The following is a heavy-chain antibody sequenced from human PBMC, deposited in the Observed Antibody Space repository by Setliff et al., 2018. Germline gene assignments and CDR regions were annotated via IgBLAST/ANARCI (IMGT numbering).Heavy chain of an antibody. CDR2: VFFNGAA. CDR3: ARGGTYRYFDY. V-gene: IGHV4-4*02. Sequence: PSETLSLTCAVSGGSISSSNWWSWVRQPPGKGLEFIGYVFFNGAAKYDPSLKSRVAISVDTSKEQFSLKLSSVTAADTAVYFCARGGTYRYFDYWGQGAQVTVSS. J-gene: IGHJ4*02. D-gene: IGHD3-16*02. CDR1: GGSISSSNW.